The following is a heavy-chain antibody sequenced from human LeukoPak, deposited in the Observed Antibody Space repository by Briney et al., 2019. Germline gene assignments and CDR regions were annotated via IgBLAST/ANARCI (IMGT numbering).Heavy chain of an antibody. V-gene: IGHV1-18*01. Sequence: GASVKVSCKASGGTFSTYAISWVRQAPGQGLEWMGWISAYNGNTNYAQKLQGRVTMTTDTSTSTAYMELRSLRSDDTAVYYCAREGGATGFDYWGQGTLVTVSS. CDR2: ISAYNGNT. CDR3: AREGGATGFDY. D-gene: IGHD1-26*01. CDR1: GGTFSTYA. J-gene: IGHJ4*02.